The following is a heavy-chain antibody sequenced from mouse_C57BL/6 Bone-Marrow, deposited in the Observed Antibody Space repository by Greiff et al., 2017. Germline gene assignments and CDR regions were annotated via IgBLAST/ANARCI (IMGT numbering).Heavy chain of an antibody. J-gene: IGHJ2*01. CDR2: IDPYDRNT. CDR1: GYNFTSYW. CDR3: ARDSRQRRPYYFDY. Sequence: QVQLKQSGAELVMPGASVKLSCKASGYNFTSYWMHWVKQRPGQGLEWIGEIDPYDRNTNYNQKFKGKTTLTVDKSSSTACMQLSSLTSEDSAVYYCARDSRQRRPYYFDYWGQGTTLTVSS. D-gene: IGHD3-2*02. V-gene: IGHV1-69*01.